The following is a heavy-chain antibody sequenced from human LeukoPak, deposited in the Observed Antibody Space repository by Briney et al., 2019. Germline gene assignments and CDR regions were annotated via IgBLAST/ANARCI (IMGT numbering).Heavy chain of an antibody. J-gene: IGHJ5*02. D-gene: IGHD2-15*01. CDR3: ASSAGYCSGGSCYYWFDP. V-gene: IGHV1-2*02. CDR1: GYTFTGYY. Sequence: ASVKVSCKASGYTFTGYYMHWVRQAPGQGLAWMGWINPNSGGTNYAQKFQGRVTMTRDTSISTAYMELSRLRSDDTAVYYCASSAGYCSGGSCYYWFDPWGQGTLVTVSS. CDR2: INPNSGGT.